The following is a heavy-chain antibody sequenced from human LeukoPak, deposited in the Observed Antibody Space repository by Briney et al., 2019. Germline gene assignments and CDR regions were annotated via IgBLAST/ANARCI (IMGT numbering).Heavy chain of an antibody. J-gene: IGHJ3*01. CDR3: AKPPSTDAWYVAFDV. CDR2: ISYHGTDT. D-gene: IGHD6-13*01. CDR1: GFTFSSYA. V-gene: IGHV3-30*18. Sequence: GRSLTLSCAASGFTFSSYAMHWVRQRPGEGLEWVGVISYHGTDTYFVESLKGRFTISRDNSKNTLYLQMDSLRSEDTAIYYCAKPPSTDAWYVAFDVWGRGTMVTVSS.